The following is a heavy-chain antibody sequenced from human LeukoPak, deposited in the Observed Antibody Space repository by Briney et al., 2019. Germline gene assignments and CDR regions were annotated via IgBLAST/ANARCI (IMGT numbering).Heavy chain of an antibody. D-gene: IGHD3-16*01. V-gene: IGHV1-18*01. CDR2: ISAYNGNT. Sequence: ASVKVSCKASGYTFTSYGISWVRQAPGQGLEWMGWISAYNGNTNYAQKLQGRVTMTTDTSTSTACMELRSLRSDDTAVYYCARAPENTFYIVNRDLDYWGQGTLVTVSS. CDR3: ARAPENTFYIVNRDLDY. CDR1: GYTFTSYG. J-gene: IGHJ4*02.